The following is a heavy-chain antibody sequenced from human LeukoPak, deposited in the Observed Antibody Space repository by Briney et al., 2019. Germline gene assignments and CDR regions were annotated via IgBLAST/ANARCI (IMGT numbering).Heavy chain of an antibody. CDR1: GFTFSSYS. J-gene: IGHJ5*02. V-gene: IGHV3-21*01. D-gene: IGHD2-2*01. CDR3: ARGRGYCSSTSCLNWFDP. CDR2: ISSSSSYI. Sequence: PGGSLRLSCAASGFTFSSYSMNWVRQAPGKGLEWVSSISSSSSYIYYADSVKGRFTISRDNAKNSLYLQMNSLRAEDTAVYYYARGRGYCSSTSCLNWFDPWGQGTLVTVSS.